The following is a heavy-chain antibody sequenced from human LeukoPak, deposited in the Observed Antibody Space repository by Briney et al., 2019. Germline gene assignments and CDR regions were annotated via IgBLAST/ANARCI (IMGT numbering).Heavy chain of an antibody. CDR1: GFTFSSYS. Sequence: GGSLRLSCAASGFTFSSYSVNWVRQAPGKGLEWVSSISSSSSYIYYADSVKGRFTISRDNAKNSLYLQMNSLRAEDTAVYYCARRKYCSSTSCYVQGAFDIWGQGTMVTVSS. CDR3: ARRKYCSSTSCYVQGAFDI. CDR2: ISSSSSYI. D-gene: IGHD2-2*01. V-gene: IGHV3-21*04. J-gene: IGHJ3*02.